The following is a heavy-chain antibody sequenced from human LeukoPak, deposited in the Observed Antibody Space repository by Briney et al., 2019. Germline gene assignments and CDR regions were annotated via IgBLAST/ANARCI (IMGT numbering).Heavy chain of an antibody. CDR2: ISYDGTIK. J-gene: IGHJ4*02. CDR3: ARGGGYSYGLY. CDR1: GFAFTTYA. V-gene: IGHV3-30*03. D-gene: IGHD5-18*01. Sequence: GGSLRLSCAASGFAFTTYAMHWVRQAPGRGLEWVAVISYDGTIKYYADSVKGRFNISRDNSKNTLYLQMNSLRAEDTAVYYCARGGGYSYGLYWGQGTLVTVSS.